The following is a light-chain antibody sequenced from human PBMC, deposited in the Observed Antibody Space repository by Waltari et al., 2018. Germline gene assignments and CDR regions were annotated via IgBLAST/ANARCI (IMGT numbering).Light chain of an antibody. CDR2: DAS. CDR1: QTISSW. V-gene: IGKV1-5*01. Sequence: IQMTQSPSTLSASVGDRVTITCRASQTISSWLAWYQQKPGKAPNLLIYDASSLESGVPSRFSGSGSGTEFTLTISSLQPDDFAIYYCQQYNSYLRTFGGGTKVEI. J-gene: IGKJ4*01. CDR3: QQYNSYLRT.